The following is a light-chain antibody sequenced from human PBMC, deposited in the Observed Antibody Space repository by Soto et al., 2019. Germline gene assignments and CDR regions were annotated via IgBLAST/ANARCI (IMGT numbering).Light chain of an antibody. V-gene: IGKV1-5*03. J-gene: IGKJ1*01. Sequence: DIQMTQSPSTLSASLGDRVTITCRASQSISSWLAWYQQKPGKAPKLLIYKASSLESGVPSRFSGSGSGTEFTLTISSLKPDDFATYYCQQYNSFITFGQGTKVDIK. CDR1: QSISSW. CDR3: QQYNSFIT. CDR2: KAS.